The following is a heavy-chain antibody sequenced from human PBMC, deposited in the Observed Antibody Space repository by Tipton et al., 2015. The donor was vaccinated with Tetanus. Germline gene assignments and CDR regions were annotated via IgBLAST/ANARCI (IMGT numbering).Heavy chain of an antibody. CDR3: ARDQARGARGWNYFDY. CDR2: IYYSGST. CDR1: GGSFSDYY. D-gene: IGHD1-26*01. Sequence: TLSLTCAVYGGSFSDYYWSWIRQPPGKGLEWIGDIYYSGSTYYNPSLKSRVTISVDTSKNQFSLQLNSVTAADTAVYYCARDQARGARGWNYFDYWGQGTLATVSS. V-gene: IGHV4-34*09. J-gene: IGHJ4*02.